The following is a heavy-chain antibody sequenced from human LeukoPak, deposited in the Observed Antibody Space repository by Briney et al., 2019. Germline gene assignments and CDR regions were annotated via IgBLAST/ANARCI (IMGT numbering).Heavy chain of an antibody. CDR1: GGTFSSYA. CDR3: ARVVPAAPGDAFDI. Sequence: SVKVSCKASGGTFSSYAISWVRQAPGQGLEWMGGIIPIFGTANYAQKFQGRVTITADESTSTDYMELRSLRSEDTAVYYCARVVPAAPGDAFDIWGQGTMVTVPS. V-gene: IGHV1-69*01. D-gene: IGHD2-2*01. J-gene: IGHJ3*02. CDR2: IIPIFGTA.